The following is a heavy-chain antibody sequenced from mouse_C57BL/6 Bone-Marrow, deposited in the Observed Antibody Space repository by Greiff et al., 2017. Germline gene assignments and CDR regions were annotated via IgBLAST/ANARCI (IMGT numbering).Heavy chain of an antibody. CDR2: ISSGGSYT. CDR3: ARHPSTTVPHYYAMDY. V-gene: IGHV5-6*01. J-gene: IGHJ4*01. CDR1: GFTFSSYG. Sequence: EVQGVESGGDLVKPGGSLKLSCAASGFTFSSYGMSWVRQTPDKRLEWVATISSGGSYTYYPDSVKGRFTISRDNAKNTLYLQMSSLKSEDTAMYYCARHPSTTVPHYYAMDYWGQGTSVTVSS. D-gene: IGHD1-1*01.